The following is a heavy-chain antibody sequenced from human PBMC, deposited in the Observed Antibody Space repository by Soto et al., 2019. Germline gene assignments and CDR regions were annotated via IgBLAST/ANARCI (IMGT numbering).Heavy chain of an antibody. Sequence: CLRLACAASGFTFNDYGMHWVRQAPGKGLEWVAVISYDGSDKYYADSVKGRFTISRDNSMNTLYLQMNSLRPEDTAVYHCANNPGDVWLVRRSYYDSGMDVWGQGTTVTVSS. J-gene: IGHJ6*02. CDR3: ANNPGDVWLVRRSYYDSGMDV. CDR1: GFTFNDYG. V-gene: IGHV3-30*18. CDR2: ISYDGSDK. D-gene: IGHD6-19*01.